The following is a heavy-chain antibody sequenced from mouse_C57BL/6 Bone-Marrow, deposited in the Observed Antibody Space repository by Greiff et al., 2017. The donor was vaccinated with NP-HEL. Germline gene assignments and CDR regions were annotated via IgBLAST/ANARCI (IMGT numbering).Heavy chain of an antibody. CDR2: IYPGSGNT. CDR3: ARGIYYYGSRAMDY. V-gene: IGHV1-76*01. CDR1: GYTFTDYY. Sequence: QVQLQQSGAELVRPGASVKLSCKASGYTFTDYYINWVKQRPGQGLEWIARIYPGSGNTYYNEKFKGKATLTAEKSSSTAYMQLSSLTSEDSAVYFCARGIYYYGSRAMDYWGQGTSVTVSS. J-gene: IGHJ4*01. D-gene: IGHD1-1*01.